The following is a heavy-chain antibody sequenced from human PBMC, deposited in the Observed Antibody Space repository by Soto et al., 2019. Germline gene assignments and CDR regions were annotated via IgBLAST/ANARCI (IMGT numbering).Heavy chain of an antibody. D-gene: IGHD3-9*01. Sequence: SETLSLTCAVYCGSFSGYYWSWIRQPPGKGLEWIGEINHSGSTNYNPSLKSRVTISVDTSKNQFSLKLSSVTAADTAVYYCARAGQYFDWLLRSNYYYGMDVWGQGTTVNVSS. CDR2: INHSGST. J-gene: IGHJ6*02. CDR1: CGSFSGYY. V-gene: IGHV4-34*01. CDR3: ARAGQYFDWLLRSNYYYGMDV.